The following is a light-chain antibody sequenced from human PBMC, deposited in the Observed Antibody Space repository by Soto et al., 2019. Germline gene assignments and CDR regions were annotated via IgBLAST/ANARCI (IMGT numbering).Light chain of an antibody. CDR1: QYIGDF. CDR3: QESFFTLGT. J-gene: IGKJ1*01. Sequence: DIQMTESASSLSASVGDRVTITCRASQYIGDFLNWYQQTPGKAPKLLIFGASNLHIGVPSRFSGSGSGTEFTLTINNLQREDFATYYCQESFFTLGTFGRGTKVDIK. V-gene: IGKV1-39*01. CDR2: GAS.